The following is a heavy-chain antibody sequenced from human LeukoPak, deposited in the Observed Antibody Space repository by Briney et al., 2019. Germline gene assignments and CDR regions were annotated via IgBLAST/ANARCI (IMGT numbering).Heavy chain of an antibody. Sequence: PSETLSLTSTVSGGSVSTYCWSWIRQPAGKGLEWIGRIYTSGSTSYNPSLKRRVTISVDTSKNQFSLKLSSVTAADTAMYYCARARYFAPFDYWGQGTLVTVSS. CDR3: ARARYFAPFDY. D-gene: IGHD3-9*01. CDR2: IYTSGST. V-gene: IGHV4-4*07. J-gene: IGHJ4*02. CDR1: GGSVSTYC.